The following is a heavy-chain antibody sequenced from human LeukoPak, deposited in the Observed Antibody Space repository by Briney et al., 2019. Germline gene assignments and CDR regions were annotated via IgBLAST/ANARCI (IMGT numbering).Heavy chain of an antibody. CDR1: GSSFTSYW. J-gene: IGHJ3*02. V-gene: IGHV5-51*01. D-gene: IGHD3-22*01. Sequence: GESLKISCKGSGSSFTSYWIGWVRQMPGKGLEWMGIIYSADFDTRYSPSFQGQVTISAAKSISTAYLQWSSLKATDTAMYYCAKQRRSGYYGAFDIWGQGTMVTVSS. CDR2: IYSADFDT. CDR3: AKQRRSGYYGAFDI.